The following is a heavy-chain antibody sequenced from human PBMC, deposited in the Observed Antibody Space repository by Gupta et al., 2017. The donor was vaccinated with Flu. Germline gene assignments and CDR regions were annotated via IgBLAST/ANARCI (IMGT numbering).Heavy chain of an antibody. D-gene: IGHD3-3*02. V-gene: IGHV4-61*01. Sequence: QVQLQESGPGLVKPSETLSLTCTVSGGSVSSGSYYWSWIRQPPGKGLEWIGYIYYSGSTNYNPSLKSRVTISVDTSKNQFSLKLSSVTAADTAVYYCARAFFYRSGWFDPWGQGTLVTVSS. J-gene: IGHJ5*02. CDR3: ARAFFYRSGWFDP. CDR2: IYYSGST. CDR1: GGSVSSGSYY.